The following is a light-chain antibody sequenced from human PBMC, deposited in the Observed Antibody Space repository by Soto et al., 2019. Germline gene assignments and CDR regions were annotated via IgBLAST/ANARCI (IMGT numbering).Light chain of an antibody. CDR2: EVS. CDR3: STYRSSNTPVV. V-gene: IGLV2-14*01. CDR1: SSDVGFYNF. Sequence: QSVLTQTASVSGSPGQSITISCTGTSSDVGFYNFVSWYQQHPGKAPKLMIYEVSNRPSGVSNRFSGSKSGNTVSLTISGLQAEDEADYYCSTYRSSNTPVVFGGGTKVTVL. J-gene: IGLJ2*01.